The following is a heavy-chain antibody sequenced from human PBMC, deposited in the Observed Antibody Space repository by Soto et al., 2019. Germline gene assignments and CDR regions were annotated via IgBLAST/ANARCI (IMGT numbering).Heavy chain of an antibody. CDR3: SRKYSGNDFLEY. V-gene: IGHV3-73*01. D-gene: IGHD5-12*01. CDR2: IRGKAHNYAT. CDR1: EFTFSDYR. Sequence: PGGPLRLSCAGSEFTFSDYRVHWDRQASRKGLEWVGLIRGKAHNYATAYAASVRGRFTISRDDSKTTAYLQMNSLKAEDTAVSYCSRKYSGNDFLEYWGRGTLVTVSS. J-gene: IGHJ4*02.